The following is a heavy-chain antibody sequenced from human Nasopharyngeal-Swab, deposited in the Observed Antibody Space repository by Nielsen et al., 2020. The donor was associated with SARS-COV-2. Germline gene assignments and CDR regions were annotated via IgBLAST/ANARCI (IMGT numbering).Heavy chain of an antibody. CDR2: IIPIFGTA. Sequence: SVKVSCKASGGTFSSYAINWVRQAPGQGLEWMGGIIPIFGTANYAQKFQGRVTITADESTSTAYMELSSLRSEDTAVYYCVYGSGSYYNLYYWGQGTLVTVSS. J-gene: IGHJ4*02. CDR1: GGTFSSYA. CDR3: VYGSGSYYNLYY. V-gene: IGHV1-69*13. D-gene: IGHD3-10*01.